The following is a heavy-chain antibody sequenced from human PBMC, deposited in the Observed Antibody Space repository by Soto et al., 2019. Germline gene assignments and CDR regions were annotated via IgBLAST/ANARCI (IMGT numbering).Heavy chain of an antibody. Sequence: QVQLQESGPGLVKPSETLSLTCTVSAGSISSYYWSWIRQPPGKGLEWIGYIYYSGSTNYNPSLKSRVTISVDTSKNQFSLKLSSVTAADTAVYYCARHRRGDGYDYYFDYWGQGTLVTVSS. D-gene: IGHD5-12*01. CDR3: ARHRRGDGYDYYFDY. CDR1: AGSISSYY. J-gene: IGHJ4*02. CDR2: IYYSGST. V-gene: IGHV4-59*08.